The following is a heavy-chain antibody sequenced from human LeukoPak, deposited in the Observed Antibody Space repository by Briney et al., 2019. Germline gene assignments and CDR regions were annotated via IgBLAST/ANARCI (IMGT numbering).Heavy chain of an antibody. CDR2: IYYSGRT. CDR3: ARSRAFNSGAFDP. D-gene: IGHD1-26*01. J-gene: IGHJ5*02. Sequence: SETLSLTCTVSGGSVSSGSYYWSWIRQPPGKGLEWIGYIYYSGRTNYNPSLKSRVTISVDTSKNQFSLRLNSVTAADTAVYYCARSRAFNSGAFDPWGQGSLVTVSS. V-gene: IGHV4-61*01. CDR1: GGSVSSGSYY.